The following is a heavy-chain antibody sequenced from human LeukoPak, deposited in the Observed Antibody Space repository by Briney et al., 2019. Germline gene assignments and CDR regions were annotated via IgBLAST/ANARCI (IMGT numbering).Heavy chain of an antibody. CDR2: INHSGST. CDR3: ARVRGVGATPGYFDY. CDR1: GGSISSTGYY. Sequence: SETLSLTCTVSGGSISSTGYYWGWIRQPPGKGLEWIGEINHSGSTNYNPSLKSRVTISVDTSKNQFSLKLSSVTAADTAVYYCARVRGVGATPGYFDYWGQGTLVTVSS. J-gene: IGHJ4*02. V-gene: IGHV4-39*07. D-gene: IGHD1-26*01.